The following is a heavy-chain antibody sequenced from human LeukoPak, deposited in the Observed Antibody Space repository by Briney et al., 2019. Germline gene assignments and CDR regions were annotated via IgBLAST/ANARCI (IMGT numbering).Heavy chain of an antibody. V-gene: IGHV3-30*18. CDR1: GFTFGSYG. Sequence: TGGSLRLSCAASGFTFGSYGMHWVRQAPGKGLEWVAVTSYDGSNKYYADSVKGGFTSSRDNSKNTLSLQMNSLRAEDTAVYYCAKTYGGNSEALDYWGQGTLVTVSS. CDR3: AKTYGGNSEALDY. D-gene: IGHD4-23*01. J-gene: IGHJ4*02. CDR2: TSYDGSNK.